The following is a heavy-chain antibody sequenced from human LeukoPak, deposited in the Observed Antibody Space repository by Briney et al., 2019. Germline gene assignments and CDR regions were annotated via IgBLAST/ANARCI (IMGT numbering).Heavy chain of an antibody. CDR2: ISGSGGST. CDR1: GFTFSSYA. J-gene: IGHJ4*02. D-gene: IGHD3-3*01. V-gene: IGHV3-23*01. CDR3: AKGSSVTIPPDYFDY. Sequence: GGSLRLSCAASGFTFSSYAMSWVRQAPGRGLEWVSAISGSGGSTYYADSVKGRFTISRDNSKNTLYLQMNSLRAEDTAVYYCAKGSSVTIPPDYFDYWGQGTLVTVSS.